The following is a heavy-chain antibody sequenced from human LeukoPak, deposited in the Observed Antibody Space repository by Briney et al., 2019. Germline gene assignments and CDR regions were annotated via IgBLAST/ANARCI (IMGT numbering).Heavy chain of an antibody. J-gene: IGHJ5*02. CDR1: GYTCTSYD. CDR2: MNPNSGNT. D-gene: IGHD6-6*01. V-gene: IGHV1-8*01. CDR3: ARVRGSSGWFDP. Sequence: ASVKVSCKASGYTCTSYDINWGRQATGQGLEWMGWMNPNSGNTGYAQKFQGRVTMTRNTSISTAYMELSSLRSEDTAVYYCARVRGSSGWFDPWGQGTLATVSS.